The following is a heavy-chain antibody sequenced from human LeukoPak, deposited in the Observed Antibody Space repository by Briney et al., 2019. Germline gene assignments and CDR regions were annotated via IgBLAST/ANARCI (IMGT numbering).Heavy chain of an antibody. Sequence: PSETLSLTCTVSGGSISSSSYYWAWIRQPPGKGLEWIGSIYYSGSTYYNPSLKSRVTLSVDTSKNQFSLKLSSVTAADTAVYYCARGYYDFLTGYFPPHYWGQGTPVTVSS. V-gene: IGHV4-39*07. J-gene: IGHJ4*02. D-gene: IGHD3-9*01. CDR2: IYYSGST. CDR3: ARGYYDFLTGYFPPHY. CDR1: GGSISSSSYY.